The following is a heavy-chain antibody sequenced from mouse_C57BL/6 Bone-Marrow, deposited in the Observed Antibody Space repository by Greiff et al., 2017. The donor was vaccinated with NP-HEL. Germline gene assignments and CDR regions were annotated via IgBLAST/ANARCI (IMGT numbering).Heavy chain of an antibody. CDR1: GFTFSDYY. Sequence: DVKLVESEGGLVQPGSSMKLSCTASGFTFSDYYMAWVRQVPEKGLEWVANINYDGSSTYYLDSLKSRFIISRDNAKNILYLQMSSLKSEDTATYYCARVDYDGYRIAYWGQGTLVTVSA. V-gene: IGHV5-16*01. J-gene: IGHJ3*01. CDR3: ARVDYDGYRIAY. D-gene: IGHD2-3*01. CDR2: INYDGSST.